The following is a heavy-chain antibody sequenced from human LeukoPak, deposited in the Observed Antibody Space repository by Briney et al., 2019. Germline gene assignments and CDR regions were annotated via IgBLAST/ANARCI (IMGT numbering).Heavy chain of an antibody. V-gene: IGHV1-2*02. Sequence: ASVKVSCKASGYTFTGYYMHWGRQAPGQGLEWMGWINPNSGGTNYAQKFQGRVTMTGDTSISTAYMELSRLRSDDTAVYYCATVTSSSWGNWFDPWGQGTLVTVSS. D-gene: IGHD6-13*01. CDR3: ATVTSSSWGNWFDP. J-gene: IGHJ5*02. CDR2: INPNSGGT. CDR1: GYTFTGYY.